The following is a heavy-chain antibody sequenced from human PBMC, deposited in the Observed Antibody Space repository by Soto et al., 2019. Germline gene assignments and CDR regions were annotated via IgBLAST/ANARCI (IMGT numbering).Heavy chain of an antibody. CDR2: IYSGGST. D-gene: IGHD3-16*01. CDR1: GFTVSTKY. Sequence: EVQLVESGGGLVQPGGSLRLSCAASGFTVSTKYMSWVRQAPGKGLEWVSVIYSGGSTFYAYSVRGRFTISRDNSKNTVNLQMNSLRDEDTGVYYCARDPWAADSWGQGTLVTVSS. V-gene: IGHV3-66*01. CDR3: ARDPWAADS. J-gene: IGHJ4*02.